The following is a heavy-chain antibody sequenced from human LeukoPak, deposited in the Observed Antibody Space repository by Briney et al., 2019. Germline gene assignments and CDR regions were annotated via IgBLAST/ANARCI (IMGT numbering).Heavy chain of an antibody. Sequence: QPGGSLRLSCAASGFTFSSSAMSWVRQVPGKGLEWVSGISASGGSTSYADSVKGRFTISRDNSKNTLYLQMNSLRAEDTAVYYCAKRSSWFDPWGQGTLVTVSS. CDR2: ISASGGST. CDR1: GFTFSSSA. CDR3: AKRSSWFDP. J-gene: IGHJ5*02. V-gene: IGHV3-23*01.